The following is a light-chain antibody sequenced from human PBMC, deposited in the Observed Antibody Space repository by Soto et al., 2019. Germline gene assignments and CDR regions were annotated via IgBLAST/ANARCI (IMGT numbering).Light chain of an antibody. CDR2: DAS. V-gene: IGKV3D-15*01. J-gene: IGKJ4*01. CDR3: QQYYAWNT. Sequence: IVMTQSPATLSVSPGERAIFSCRASQSVDSKLAWYQQKPGQAPRLLIYDASTRATGIPARFSGRGSGTESTPTISTLQSEDFAIYYCQQYYAWNTSGGGTKV. CDR1: QSVDSK.